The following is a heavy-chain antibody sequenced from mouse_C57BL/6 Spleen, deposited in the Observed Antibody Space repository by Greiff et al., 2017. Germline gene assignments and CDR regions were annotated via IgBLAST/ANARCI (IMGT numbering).Heavy chain of an antibody. V-gene: IGHV1-15*01. CDR2: IDPETGGT. Sequence: QVQLQQSGAELVRPGASVTLSCKASGYTFTDYEMHWVKQTPVHGLEWIGAIDPETGGTAYNQKFKGKAILTADKSSSTAYMELRSLTSEDSAVYYCTRRAITTVVDYFDYWGQGTTLTVSS. J-gene: IGHJ2*01. CDR3: TRRAITTVVDYFDY. CDR1: GYTFTDYE. D-gene: IGHD1-1*01.